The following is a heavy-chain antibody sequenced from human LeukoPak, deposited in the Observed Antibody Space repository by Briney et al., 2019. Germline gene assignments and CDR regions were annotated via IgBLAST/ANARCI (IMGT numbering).Heavy chain of an antibody. CDR1: GFTFSSYS. CDR2: ISSSSSSYI. CDR3: ARVGIVGARGYFQH. Sequence: GGSLRLSCAASGFTFSSYSMNWVRRAPGKGLEWVSSISSSSSSYIYYADSVKGRFTISRDNAKNSLYLQMNSLRAEDTAVYYCARVGIVGARGYFQHWGQGTLVTVSS. J-gene: IGHJ1*01. V-gene: IGHV3-21*01. D-gene: IGHD1-26*01.